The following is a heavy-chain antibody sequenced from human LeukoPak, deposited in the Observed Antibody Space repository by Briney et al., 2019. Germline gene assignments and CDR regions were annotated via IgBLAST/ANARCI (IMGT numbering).Heavy chain of an antibody. CDR1: GGSFGGYY. Sequence: SETLSLTCAVYGGSFGGYYWTWIRQPPGQGPEWIGEINHSGSTNYNPSLKRRVFMSVDTAKNQFSLKLNSVSAADTAVYYCARGGYFDSSGYPNPLDYWGQGTLVTVSS. V-gene: IGHV4-34*01. CDR3: ARGGYFDSSGYPNPLDY. CDR2: INHSGST. J-gene: IGHJ4*02. D-gene: IGHD3-22*01.